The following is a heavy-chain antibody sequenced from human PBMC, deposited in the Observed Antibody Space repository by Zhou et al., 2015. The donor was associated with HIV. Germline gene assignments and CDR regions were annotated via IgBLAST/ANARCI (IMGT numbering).Heavy chain of an antibody. CDR3: ARSDIAALTSTNNWFDP. Sequence: QVQLVQSGAEVKKPGSSVKVSCKASGGTFSSYAISWVRQAPGQGLEWMGGIIPIFGTANYAQKFQGRVTITADESTSTAYMELSSLRSEDTAVYYCARSDIAALTSTNNWFDPWGQGTLVTVSS. V-gene: IGHV1-69*01. D-gene: IGHD6-13*01. CDR1: GGTFSSYA. CDR2: IIPIFGTA. J-gene: IGHJ5*02.